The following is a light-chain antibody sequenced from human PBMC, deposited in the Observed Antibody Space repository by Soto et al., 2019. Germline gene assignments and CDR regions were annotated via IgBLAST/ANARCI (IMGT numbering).Light chain of an antibody. CDR3: SSYTTSSVV. Sequence: QSVLTQPASVSGSPGQSITISCTGTSSDLGGYNYVSWYQQHPDKAPKLMIYDVSNRPSGVSNRFSGYKSGNTASLTISGLQAEDDADYYCSSYTTSSVVFGGGTKLTVL. CDR2: DVS. CDR1: SSDLGGYNY. J-gene: IGLJ2*01. V-gene: IGLV2-14*01.